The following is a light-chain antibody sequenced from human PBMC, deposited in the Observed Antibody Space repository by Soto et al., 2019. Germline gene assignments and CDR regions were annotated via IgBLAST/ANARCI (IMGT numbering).Light chain of an antibody. CDR2: SDN. CDR1: SSNIGSNT. Sequence: QTVLTQPPSASGTPGQRVTISCSGSSSNIGSNTVTWYQQLPGTAPKLLIHSDNERPSGVPDRFSGAKSGTSASLVISGLQSDDEADFYCAAWDDSLNGPVFGGGTKVTVL. J-gene: IGLJ2*01. CDR3: AAWDDSLNGPV. V-gene: IGLV1-44*01.